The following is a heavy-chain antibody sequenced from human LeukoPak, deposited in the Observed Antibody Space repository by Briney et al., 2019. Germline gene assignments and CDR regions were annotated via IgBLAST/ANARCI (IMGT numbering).Heavy chain of an antibody. CDR2: ISSSGSNT. V-gene: IGHV3-11*04. CDR3: AREGFVVVPAAILTDY. D-gene: IGHD2-2*01. Sequence: GGSLRLSCAASGFTFSDNYMSWIRQAPGKGLEWVSYISSSGSNTYYADSVKGRFTISRDNAKNSLYLQMNSLRAEDTAVYYCAREGFVVVPAAILTDYWGQGTLVTVSS. CDR1: GFTFSDNY. J-gene: IGHJ4*02.